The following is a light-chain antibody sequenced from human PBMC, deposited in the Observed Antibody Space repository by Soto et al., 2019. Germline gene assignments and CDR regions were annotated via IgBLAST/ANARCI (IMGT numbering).Light chain of an antibody. CDR2: DAS. Sequence: EIVLTQSPATLSLSPGERATLSCRASQSVNSYLAWYQQKPGQAPRLLIYDASNRATGIPARFSGSGSGTDFNLTISSLEPDDFAVYYCQQRSNWLLTFGGGTKVEIK. V-gene: IGKV3-11*01. CDR1: QSVNSY. J-gene: IGKJ4*01. CDR3: QQRSNWLLT.